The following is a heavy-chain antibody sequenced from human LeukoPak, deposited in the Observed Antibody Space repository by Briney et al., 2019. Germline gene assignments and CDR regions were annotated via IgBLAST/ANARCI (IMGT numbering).Heavy chain of an antibody. J-gene: IGHJ4*02. CDR3: ARGSALTTEKSAHDY. Sequence: SETLSLTCAVYGGSFSGYYWSWIRQPPGKGLEWIGEINHSGSTNYNPSLKSRVTISVDTSKNQFSLKLSSVTAADTAVYYCARGSALTTEKSAHDYWGQGTLVTASS. CDR2: INHSGST. V-gene: IGHV4-34*01. CDR1: GGSFSGYY. D-gene: IGHD4-11*01.